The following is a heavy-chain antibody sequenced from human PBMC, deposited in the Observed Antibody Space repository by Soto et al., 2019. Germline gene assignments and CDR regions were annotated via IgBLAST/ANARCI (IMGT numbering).Heavy chain of an antibody. Sequence: QLQLQESGSGLVKASQTLSLTCAVSGGSISSGGYSWSWIRQPPGKGLEWIGYIYHGSTYYNPSPTSRATISIDRSKNQFSLKLSSVTAADTAVYYCASSGSRGIGAFDIWGQGTMVTVSS. V-gene: IGHV4-30-2*01. CDR3: ASSGSRGIGAFDI. CDR1: GGSISSGGYS. D-gene: IGHD3-22*01. J-gene: IGHJ3*02. CDR2: IYHGST.